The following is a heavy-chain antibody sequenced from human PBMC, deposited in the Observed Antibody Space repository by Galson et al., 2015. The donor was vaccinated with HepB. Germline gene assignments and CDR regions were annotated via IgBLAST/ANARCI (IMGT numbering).Heavy chain of an antibody. V-gene: IGHV6-1*01. D-gene: IGHD6-13*01. CDR2: TYYRSKWDN. Sequence: CANSGDSVSSNSATWNWIRQSPSRGLEWLGRTYYRSKWDNDSAISVKSRISINPDTSKNQFSLQLNSVTPEDTAVYYCARERSLAAAGIDYWGQGTLVTVSS. CDR1: GDSVSSNSAT. CDR3: ARERSLAAAGIDY. J-gene: IGHJ4*02.